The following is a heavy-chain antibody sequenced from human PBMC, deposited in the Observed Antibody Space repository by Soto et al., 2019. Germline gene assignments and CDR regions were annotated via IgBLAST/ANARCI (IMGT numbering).Heavy chain of an antibody. D-gene: IGHD6-6*01. CDR2: IYSGGST. CDR3: ARDGGIGSSSPLFL. V-gene: IGHV3-66*01. J-gene: IGHJ4*02. CDR1: GFTVSSNY. Sequence: TGGSLRLSCAASGFTVSSNYMSWVRQAPGKGLEWVSVIYSGGSTYYADSVKGRFTISRDNSKNTLYLQMNSLRAEDTAVYYCARDGGIGSSSPLFLWGQGTLVTVSS.